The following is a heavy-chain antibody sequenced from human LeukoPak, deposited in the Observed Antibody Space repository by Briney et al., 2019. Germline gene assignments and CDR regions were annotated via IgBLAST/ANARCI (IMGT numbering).Heavy chain of an antibody. V-gene: IGHV3-7*01. CDR1: GFTFSSYW. J-gene: IGHJ4*02. Sequence: PGGSLRLSCAASGFTFSSYWMSWVRQAPGKGLEWVAYIKQDGSEKYYVDSVKGRFTISRDNAKNSLYLQMNSLRAEDTAVYYCARGPPGLVVTAISDDYWGQGTLVTVSS. CDR2: IKQDGSEK. CDR3: ARGPPGLVVTAISDDY. D-gene: IGHD2-21*02.